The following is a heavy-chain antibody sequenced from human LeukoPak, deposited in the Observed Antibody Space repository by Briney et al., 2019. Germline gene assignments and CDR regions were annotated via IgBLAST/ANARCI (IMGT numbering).Heavy chain of an antibody. CDR3: AKDGTVGATKVFDY. V-gene: IGHV3-43*02. CDR2: ISGDGGST. D-gene: IGHD1-26*01. CDR1: GFTFDDYA. J-gene: IGHJ4*02. Sequence: GGSLRLSCAASGFTFDDYAMHWVRHAPGKGLEWVSLISGDGGSTYYADSVKGRFTISRDNSKNSLYLQMNSLRTEDTALYYCAKDGTVGATKVFDYWGQGTLVTVSS.